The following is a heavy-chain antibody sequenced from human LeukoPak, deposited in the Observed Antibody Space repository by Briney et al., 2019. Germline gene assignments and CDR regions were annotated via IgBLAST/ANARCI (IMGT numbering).Heavy chain of an antibody. J-gene: IGHJ5*02. Sequence: SETLSLTCAVYGGSFSGYYWSWIRQPPGKGLEWIGEINHSGSTNYNPSLKSRVTISVDTSKNQFSLKLTSVTAADTAVYYCARDRLQLQSWGQGTLVTVSS. CDR1: GGSFSGYY. D-gene: IGHD5-24*01. CDR3: ARDRLQLQS. CDR2: INHSGST. V-gene: IGHV4-34*01.